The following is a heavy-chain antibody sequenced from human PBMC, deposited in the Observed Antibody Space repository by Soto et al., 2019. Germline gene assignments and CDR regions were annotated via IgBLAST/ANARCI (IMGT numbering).Heavy chain of an antibody. CDR2: INHSGST. D-gene: IGHD3-10*01. CDR1: GGSFSGYY. V-gene: IGHV4-34*01. Sequence: QVQLQQWGAGLLKPSETLSLTCAVYGGSFSGYYWSWIRQPPGKGLEWIGEINHSGSTNYNPSLRRRVTISVDTSKNQFSQTLSCVTAADTAVYYCARGTMVTMVRGVTAFDYWGQGTLVTVSS. J-gene: IGHJ4*02. CDR3: ARGTMVTMVRGVTAFDY.